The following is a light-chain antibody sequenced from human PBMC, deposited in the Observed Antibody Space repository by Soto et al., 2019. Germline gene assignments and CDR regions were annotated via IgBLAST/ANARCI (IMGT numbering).Light chain of an antibody. CDR2: EVT. CDR3: SSFTSSSIWV. J-gene: IGLJ3*02. Sequence: QSALTQPASLSGSPGQSITISCTGTSSDIGRLNYVSWYRHHPGKAPQLVIYEVTNRPSGISNRFSGSKSDNTASLTISGLQAEDEANYYCSSFTSSSIWVFGGGTKLTVL. V-gene: IGLV2-14*01. CDR1: SSDIGRLNY.